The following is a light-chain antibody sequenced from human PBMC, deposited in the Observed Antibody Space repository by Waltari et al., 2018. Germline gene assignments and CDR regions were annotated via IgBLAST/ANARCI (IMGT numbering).Light chain of an antibody. Sequence: DIQMTQSPSSLSASVGARVTISCRASQTISVYLNWFQQKPGKAPKLLRYAASSLQSGVPSRFSGSGSGTDFTLTISSLQPEDFATYYCQHSYSTPPFTFGPGTKVDI. V-gene: IGKV1-39*01. CDR1: QTISVY. CDR2: AAS. J-gene: IGKJ3*01. CDR3: QHSYSTPPFT.